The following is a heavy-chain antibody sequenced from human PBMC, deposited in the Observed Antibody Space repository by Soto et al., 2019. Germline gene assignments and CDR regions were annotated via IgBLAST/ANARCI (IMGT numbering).Heavy chain of an antibody. J-gene: IGHJ6*02. Sequence: GESLKISCKGSGYSFTSYWIGWVRQMPGKGLEWMGIIYPGDSDTRYSPSFQGQVTISADKSISTAYLQWCSLKAPDTAMYYCARHGFGELYYYYGMDVWGQGTTVTVSS. CDR3: ARHGFGELYYYYGMDV. D-gene: IGHD3-10*01. V-gene: IGHV5-51*01. CDR2: IYPGDSDT. CDR1: GYSFTSYW.